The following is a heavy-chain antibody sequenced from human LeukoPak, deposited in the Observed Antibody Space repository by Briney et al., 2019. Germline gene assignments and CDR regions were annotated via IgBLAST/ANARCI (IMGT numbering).Heavy chain of an antibody. CDR1: GGSFSGYY. CDR2: INHSGST. D-gene: IGHD5-24*01. Sequence: SETLSLTCAVYGGSFSGYYWSWIRQPPGKGLEWIGEINHSGSTNYNPSLKSRVTISVDTSKNQFSLKLSSVTAADTAVYYCARDGYNLALGYWGQGTLVTVSS. CDR3: ARDGYNLALGY. V-gene: IGHV4-34*01. J-gene: IGHJ4*02.